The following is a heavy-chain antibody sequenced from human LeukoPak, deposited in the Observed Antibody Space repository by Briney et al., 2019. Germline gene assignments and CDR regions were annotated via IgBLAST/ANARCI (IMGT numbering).Heavy chain of an antibody. D-gene: IGHD6-13*01. CDR2: ISYDGSNK. Sequence: PGGSLRLSCAASGFTFSSYGMHWVRQAPGKGLEWVAVISYDGSNKYYADSVKGRFTISRDNSKNTLYLQMNSLRAEDTAVYYCAKDGSSWYSRFYYYYYMDVWGKGTTVTVSS. V-gene: IGHV3-30*18. J-gene: IGHJ6*03. CDR1: GFTFSSYG. CDR3: AKDGSSWYSRFYYYYYMDV.